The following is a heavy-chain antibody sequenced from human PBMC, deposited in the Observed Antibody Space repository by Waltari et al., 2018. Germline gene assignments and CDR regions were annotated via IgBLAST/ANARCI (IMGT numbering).Heavy chain of an antibody. Sequence: QVQPVESGGGVVPPGRSLRLSCAASGCPFRSYGRPSVRQAPGKGLEWVAVISYDGSKKYYADSVKGRFTISRDNSKNTMYLQMNSLRAEDTAVYYCAKDSSRLAAAIDYWGQGTLVTVSS. CDR3: AKDSSRLAAAIDY. CDR1: GCPFRSYG. D-gene: IGHD6-13*01. J-gene: IGHJ4*02. CDR2: ISYDGSKK. V-gene: IGHV3-30*18.